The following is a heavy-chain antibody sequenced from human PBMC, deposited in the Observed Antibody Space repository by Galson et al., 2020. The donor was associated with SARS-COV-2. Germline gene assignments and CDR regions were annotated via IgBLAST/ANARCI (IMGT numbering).Heavy chain of an antibody. CDR1: GFSLSTSGMC. CDR3: ARSDVYTSHCSVGSCGDH. J-gene: IGHJ4*02. D-gene: IGHD2-15*01. V-gene: IGHV2-70*11. Sequence: SGPTLVKPTQTLTLTCSFSGFSLSTSGMCVSWIRQPPGKAPEWLARIDWDDDTYYRTSLKTRLSISKDTSTNRVILTMANMDPVDTATYFCARSDVYTSHCSVGSCGDHWGQGILVTVSS. CDR2: IDWDDDT.